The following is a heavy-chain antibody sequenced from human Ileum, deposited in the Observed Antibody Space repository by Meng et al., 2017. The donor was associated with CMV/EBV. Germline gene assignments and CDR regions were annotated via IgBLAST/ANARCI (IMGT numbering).Heavy chain of an antibody. CDR3: AKEPTAVVFDDFDI. V-gene: IGHV3-23*01. CDR1: GLYVSSYE. CDR2: VSGGGGSR. J-gene: IGHJ3*02. D-gene: IGHD3-22*01. Sequence: SGLYVSSYEMKRVGQDAGRGVEWGVGVSGGGGSRKYEDYVKSRLTITRENYENTLYLQMNNMRAEDTAVYYCAKEPTAVVFDDFDIWGQGTMVTVSS.